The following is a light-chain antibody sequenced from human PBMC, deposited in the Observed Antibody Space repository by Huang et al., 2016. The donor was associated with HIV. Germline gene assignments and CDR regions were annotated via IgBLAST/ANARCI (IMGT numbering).Light chain of an antibody. Sequence: EIVVTQSPGTLSVSPGASATLSCRASQNVRSNLAWYQQRPGQAPRLLIYGASTRATGGPPRFSGSGSGTEFTLTITRRQSEDFGVYVCQQYEDWRRTFGQGTKVDIK. V-gene: IGKV3-15*01. CDR2: GAS. CDR3: QQYEDWRRT. CDR1: QNVRSN. J-gene: IGKJ1*01.